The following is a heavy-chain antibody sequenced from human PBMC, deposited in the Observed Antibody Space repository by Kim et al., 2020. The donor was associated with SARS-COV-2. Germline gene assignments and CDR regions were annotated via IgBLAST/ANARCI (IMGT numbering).Heavy chain of an antibody. D-gene: IGHD6-13*01. CDR2: ISASGGST. V-gene: IGHV3-23*01. CDR1: GFTFKTYA. Sequence: GGSLRLSCAASGFTFKTYAMSWVRQAPGKGLEWVSSISASGGSTYDADSVKGRFTISRDNSKNTLYLQMYSLRAEDTALYYCAKESSNWWFHYWGQGTLVTVSS. J-gene: IGHJ4*02. CDR3: AKESSNWWFHY.